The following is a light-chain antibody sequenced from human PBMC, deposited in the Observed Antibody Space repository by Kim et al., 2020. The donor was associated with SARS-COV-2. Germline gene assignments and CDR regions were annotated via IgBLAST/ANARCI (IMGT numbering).Light chain of an antibody. CDR1: FSNIGGNN. CDR2: TNN. J-gene: IGLJ1*01. V-gene: IGLV1-44*01. Sequence: QSVLTQPPSASGTHGQRVSISCSGSFSNIGGNNVNWYQHITGRAPRLLIHTNNQRPSGVHDRFAGSKSDTSASLAISGLQSDDEADYYCAAWDGRLNAYVFGTGTKFTVL. CDR3: AAWDGRLNAYV.